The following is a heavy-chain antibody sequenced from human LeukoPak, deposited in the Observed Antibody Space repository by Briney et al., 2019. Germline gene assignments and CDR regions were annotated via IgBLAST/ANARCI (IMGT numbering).Heavy chain of an antibody. CDR2: VSGSGGST. D-gene: IGHD6-13*01. CDR1: GFTFSSYA. Sequence: GGSLRLSCAASGFTFSSYAMSWVRQAPGKGLDWVSAVSGSGGSTYYADSVKGRFTISRDNSKNTLYLQMNSLRAEDTAVYYCAKDQNLRGQQQLVSFDYWGQGTLVTVSS. V-gene: IGHV3-23*01. CDR3: AKDQNLRGQQQLVSFDY. J-gene: IGHJ4*02.